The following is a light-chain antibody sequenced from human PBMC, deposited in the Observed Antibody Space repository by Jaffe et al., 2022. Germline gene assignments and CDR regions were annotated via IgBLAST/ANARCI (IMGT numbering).Light chain of an antibody. J-gene: IGKJ1*01. CDR1: QSISTW. CDR3: QQYLSYPWT. Sequence: DIQMTQSPSTLSASVGDRITITCRASQSISTWLAWYQQKPGKAPRLLIYLASSLESGVPSRFSGSRSGTDFTLTISSLQTDDFGTYYCQQYLSYPWTFGQGTKVEIK. V-gene: IGKV1-5*03. CDR2: LAS.